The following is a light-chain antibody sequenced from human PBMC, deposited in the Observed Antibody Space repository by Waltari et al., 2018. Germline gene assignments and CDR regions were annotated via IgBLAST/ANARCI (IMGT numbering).Light chain of an antibody. CDR1: ISNIGTNG. Sequence: MLTQPPSVSEAPRQTVTISCSGSISNIGTNGVSWYQQFPGKAPKLLIYYDSVLPSGVSDRFSASKSGTSASLAISGLQSDDEADYYCAVWDDSLNGVIFGGGTRLTVL. V-gene: IGLV1-36*01. CDR3: AVWDDSLNGVI. J-gene: IGLJ2*01. CDR2: YDS.